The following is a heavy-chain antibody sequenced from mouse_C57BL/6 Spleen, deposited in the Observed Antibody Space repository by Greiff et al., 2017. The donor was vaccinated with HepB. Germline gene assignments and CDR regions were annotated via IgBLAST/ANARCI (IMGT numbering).Heavy chain of an antibody. Sequence: VQLQQPGAELVMPGASVKLSCKASGYTFTSYWMHWVKQRPGQGLEWIGEIDPSDSYTNYNQKFKGKSTLTVDKSSSTAYMQLSSLTSEDSAVYYCARARDGFPWFAYWGQGTLVTVSA. V-gene: IGHV1-69*01. CDR2: IDPSDSYT. J-gene: IGHJ3*01. D-gene: IGHD2-3*01. CDR3: ARARDGFPWFAY. CDR1: GYTFTSYW.